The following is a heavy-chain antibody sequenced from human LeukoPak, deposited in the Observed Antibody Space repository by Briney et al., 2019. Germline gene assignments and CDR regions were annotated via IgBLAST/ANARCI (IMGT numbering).Heavy chain of an antibody. J-gene: IGHJ5*02. V-gene: IGHV4-59*12. CDR1: GGSISSYY. Sequence: SETLSLTCTVSGGSISSYYWSWIRQPPGKGLEWIGYIYYSGNTNYNPSLKSRVTISVDTSKNQFSLKLSSVTAADTAVYYCARDRDFRFWFDPWGQGTLVTVSS. CDR2: IYYSGNT. D-gene: IGHD3-9*01. CDR3: ARDRDFRFWFDP.